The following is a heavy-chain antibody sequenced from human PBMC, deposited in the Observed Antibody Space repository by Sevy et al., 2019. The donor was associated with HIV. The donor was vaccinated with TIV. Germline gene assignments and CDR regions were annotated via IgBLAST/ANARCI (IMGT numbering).Heavy chain of an antibody. D-gene: IGHD3-22*01. CDR3: ARDYYDDRPRGFDP. V-gene: IGHV4-59*01. J-gene: IGHJ5*02. Sequence: SETLSLTCTVSGDSTSKYVWSWIRQPPGKGLEWIGYLYFSGNTNYNPSLKSRVTISVDTSKNQFSLTLKSVTAADTAVYYCARDYYDDRPRGFDPWGQGTLVTVSS. CDR1: GDSTSKYV. CDR2: LYFSGNT.